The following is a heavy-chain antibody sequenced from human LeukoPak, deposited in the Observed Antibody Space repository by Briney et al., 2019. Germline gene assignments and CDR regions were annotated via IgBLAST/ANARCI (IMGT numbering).Heavy chain of an antibody. Sequence: SETLSLTCAVSGGSITNYYWTWIRQPPGKGLEWIGHVFYSGSTSYNSSLKSRVTISVDTSINQLSLKLTSVTAADTALYYCAKDRPSVMTINDAFDIWGQGTMVTVSS. J-gene: IGHJ3*02. CDR1: GGSITNYY. CDR3: AKDRPSVMTINDAFDI. D-gene: IGHD4-11*01. CDR2: VFYSGST. V-gene: IGHV4-59*12.